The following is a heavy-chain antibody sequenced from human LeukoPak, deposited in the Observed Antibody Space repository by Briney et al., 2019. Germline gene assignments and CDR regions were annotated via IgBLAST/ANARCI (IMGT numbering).Heavy chain of an antibody. CDR2: INGDGSRT. Sequence: GGSLRLSCAASGFTFSTYWMHWVRQAPGKGLVWVSRINGDGSRTNYTDSVKGRFTISRDNSKNTLYLQMNSLRAEDTAVYYCAKIPTSSGWSHFDYWGQGTLVTVSS. J-gene: IGHJ4*02. CDR3: AKIPTSSGWSHFDY. CDR1: GFTFSTYW. D-gene: IGHD6-19*01. V-gene: IGHV3-74*01.